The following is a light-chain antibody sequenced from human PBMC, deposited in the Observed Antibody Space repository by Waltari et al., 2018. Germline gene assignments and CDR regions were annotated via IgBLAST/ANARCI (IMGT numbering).Light chain of an antibody. Sequence: DFQMTQSPSSLSASVGDRVTITCRASQGITNYLAWYQQRPGKVPKLLIYAASTLQSGVPSRFSGSGSGTDFTLTISSLQPEDVATYYCKKYNAAPWTFGQGTKVEI. CDR1: QGITNY. V-gene: IGKV1-27*01. CDR2: AAS. CDR3: KKYNAAPWT. J-gene: IGKJ1*01.